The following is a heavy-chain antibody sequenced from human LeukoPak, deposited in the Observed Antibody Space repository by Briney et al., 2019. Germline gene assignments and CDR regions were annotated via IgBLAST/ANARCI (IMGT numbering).Heavy chain of an antibody. CDR3: AGDRRSRLYEF. J-gene: IGHJ4*02. V-gene: IGHV3-15*01. CDR1: GFTFSNAW. CDR2: IKSKTDGGTT. D-gene: IGHD6-13*01. Sequence: GGSLRLSCAASGFTFSNAWMSWVRQAPGKGLEWVGRIKSKTDGGTTDYAAPVKGRFTISRDDSKNTLYLQMNSLKTEDTAVYYCAGDRRSRLYEFWGQGTLVIVSS.